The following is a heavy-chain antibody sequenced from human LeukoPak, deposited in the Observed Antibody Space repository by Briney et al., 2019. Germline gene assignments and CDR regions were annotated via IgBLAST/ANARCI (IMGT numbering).Heavy chain of an antibody. V-gene: IGHV4-39*01. CDR2: IYYSGST. CDR3: ARRRELLNWFDP. D-gene: IGHD3-10*01. CDR1: GGSISSSSYF. Sequence: SGTLSLTCTVSGGSISSSSYFWGWIRQPPGKGLEWIGNIYYSGSTYYNPSLKSRVTISVDTSKNQFSLKLSSVTAADTAVYYCARRRELLNWFDPWGQGTLVTVSS. J-gene: IGHJ5*02.